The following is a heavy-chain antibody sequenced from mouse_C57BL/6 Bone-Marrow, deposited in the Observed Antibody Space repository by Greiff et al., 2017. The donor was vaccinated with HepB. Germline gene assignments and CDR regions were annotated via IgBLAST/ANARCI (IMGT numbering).Heavy chain of an antibody. Sequence: VKLQQPGAELVKPGASVKLSCKASGYTFTSYWMHWVKQRPGQGLEWIGMIHPNSGSTNYNEKFKSKATLTVDKSSSTAYMQLSSLTSEDSAVYYCAPLLRAAMDYWGQGTSVTVSS. D-gene: IGHD1-2*01. V-gene: IGHV1-64*01. CDR3: APLLRAAMDY. CDR2: IHPNSGST. CDR1: GYTFTSYW. J-gene: IGHJ4*01.